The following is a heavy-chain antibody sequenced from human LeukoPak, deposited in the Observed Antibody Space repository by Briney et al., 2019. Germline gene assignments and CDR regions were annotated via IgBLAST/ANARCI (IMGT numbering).Heavy chain of an antibody. CDR2: ISSSGDRT. D-gene: IGHD1-1*01. Sequence: GGSLRLSCAASGFTFSSYAMSWVRQAPGKGLEWVSGISSSGDRTYYADSVKGRFTISRDNFKNTLYLQMKSLRAEDTAVYYCARVERRGGYFDYWGQGTLVTVSS. V-gene: IGHV3-23*01. CDR3: ARVERRGGYFDY. CDR1: GFTFSSYA. J-gene: IGHJ4*02.